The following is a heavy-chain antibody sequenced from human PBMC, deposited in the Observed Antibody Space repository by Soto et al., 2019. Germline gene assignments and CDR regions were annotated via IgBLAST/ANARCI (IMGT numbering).Heavy chain of an antibody. CDR2: ISGSGGST. V-gene: IGHV3-23*01. D-gene: IGHD5-12*01. CDR3: AKDQVVEMATIEGDDY. J-gene: IGHJ4*02. Sequence: EGSLRLSCAASGFTFSSYAMSWVRQAPGKGLEWVSAISGSGGSTYYADSVKGRFTISRDNSKNTLYLQMNSLRAEDTAVYYCAKDQVVEMATIEGDDYWGQGTLVTVSS. CDR1: GFTFSSYA.